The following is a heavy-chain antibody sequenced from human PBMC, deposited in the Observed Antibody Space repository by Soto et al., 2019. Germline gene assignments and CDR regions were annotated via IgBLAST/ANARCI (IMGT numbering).Heavy chain of an antibody. J-gene: IGHJ4*02. D-gene: IGHD3-10*01. Sequence: GGFLRLSCAASGFTFSSYSMNWDRQAPGKELEWVSYISSSSSTIYYADSVKGRFTISRDNAKNSLYLQMNSLRAEDTAVYYCARANYYGSPGDFDYWGQGTLVTVSS. V-gene: IGHV3-48*01. CDR2: ISSSSSTI. CDR1: GFTFSSYS. CDR3: ARANYYGSPGDFDY.